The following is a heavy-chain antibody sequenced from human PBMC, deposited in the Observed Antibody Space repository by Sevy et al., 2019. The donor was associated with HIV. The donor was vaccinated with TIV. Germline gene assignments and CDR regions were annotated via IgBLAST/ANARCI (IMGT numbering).Heavy chain of an antibody. CDR3: ARGIAAPRGMDV. Sequence: SETLSLTCTVSGDSISGYYWSWIRQPPGKGLEWIGYFYYSASTNYNPSLKSRVTISVDTTKNQVSLKVRSLTAADTAVYYCARGIAAPRGMDVRGQGTTVTVSS. J-gene: IGHJ6*02. CDR1: GDSISGYY. CDR2: FYYSAST. D-gene: IGHD6-13*01. V-gene: IGHV4-59*01.